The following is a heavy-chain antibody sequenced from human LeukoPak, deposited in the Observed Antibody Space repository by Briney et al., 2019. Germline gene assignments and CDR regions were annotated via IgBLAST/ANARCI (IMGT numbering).Heavy chain of an antibody. V-gene: IGHV4-39*01. D-gene: IGHD7-27*01. CDR3: ARQRGWGFGSYFDY. CDR1: GGSISSSDYY. CDR2: IYYSGST. J-gene: IGHJ4*02. Sequence: PSETLSLTCTVSGGSISSSDYYWGWIRQPPGKGLEWIGYIYYSGSTYYNPSLKSRVTISVDTSKNQFSVKMYSVTAADTAVLYCARQRGWGFGSYFDYWGRGTLVTVSS.